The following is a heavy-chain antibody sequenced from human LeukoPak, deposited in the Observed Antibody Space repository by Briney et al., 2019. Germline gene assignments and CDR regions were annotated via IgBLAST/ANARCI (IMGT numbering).Heavy chain of an antibody. CDR1: GGSISSYY. Sequence: SETLSLTCTASGGSISSYYWGWIRQPPGKGLEWIGSIYHSGSTYYNPSLKSRVTISVDTSKNQFSLKLSSVTAADTAVYYCARGGYYGSGSYRDYWGQGTLVTVSS. D-gene: IGHD3-10*01. CDR2: IYHSGST. CDR3: ARGGYYGSGSYRDY. V-gene: IGHV4-38-2*02. J-gene: IGHJ4*02.